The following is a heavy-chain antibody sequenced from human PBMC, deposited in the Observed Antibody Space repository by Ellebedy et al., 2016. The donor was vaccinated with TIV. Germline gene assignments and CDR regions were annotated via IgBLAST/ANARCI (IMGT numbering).Heavy chain of an antibody. J-gene: IGHJ5*01. CDR3: ARLSNSGSFYYWFDS. D-gene: IGHD1-26*01. Sequence: GESLKISCQGSGYRFSGFWIGWVRQMPGKGLEWMGLIYGGDSDARYNPSFQGQVTMSADKSINTAYLEWSTLKASDSAIYYCARLSNSGSFYYWFDSWGQGTRVTVSS. V-gene: IGHV5-51*01. CDR1: GYRFSGFW. CDR2: IYGGDSDA.